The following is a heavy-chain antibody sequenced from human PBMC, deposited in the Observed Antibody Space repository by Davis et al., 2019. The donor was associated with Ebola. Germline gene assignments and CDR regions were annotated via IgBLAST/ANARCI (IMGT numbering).Heavy chain of an antibody. Sequence: ASVKVSCKASGYTFTSYAMHWVRQAPGQRLEWMGWINAGNGNTKYSQKFQGWVTMTRDTSISTAYMELSRLRSDDRAVYYCARGLRFFPRYGMDVWGQGTTVTVSS. V-gene: IGHV1-3*01. D-gene: IGHD3-3*01. CDR1: GYTFTSYA. J-gene: IGHJ6*02. CDR2: INAGNGNT. CDR3: ARGLRFFPRYGMDV.